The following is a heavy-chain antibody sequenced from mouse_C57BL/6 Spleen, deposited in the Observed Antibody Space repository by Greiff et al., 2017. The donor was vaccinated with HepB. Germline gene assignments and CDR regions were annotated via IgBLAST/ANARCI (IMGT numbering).Heavy chain of an antibody. CDR1: GYTFTSYW. D-gene: IGHD1-1*01. CDR3: ARSPYYGSFWFAY. CDR2: IHPNSGST. Sequence: QVQLQQPGAELVKPGASVKLSCKASGYTFTSYWMHWVKQRPGQGLEWIGMIHPNSGSTNYNEKFKSKATLTVDKSSSTAYMQLSSLTSEDSAVFYCARSPYYGSFWFAYWGQGTLVTVSA. V-gene: IGHV1-64*01. J-gene: IGHJ3*01.